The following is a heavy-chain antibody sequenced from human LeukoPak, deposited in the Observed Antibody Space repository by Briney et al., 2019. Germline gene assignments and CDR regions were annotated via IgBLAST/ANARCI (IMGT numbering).Heavy chain of an antibody. J-gene: IGHJ4*02. CDR1: GFTFDDYA. CDR2: ISWNSGSI. D-gene: IGHD6-19*01. V-gene: IGHV3-9*01. CDR3: AKDLSTSGWILGY. Sequence: GGSLRLSCAASGFTFDDYAMHWVRQAPGKGLEWVSGISWNSGSIGYADSVKGRFTISRDNSKNSLYLQMNSLRTEDTALYYCAKDLSTSGWILGYWGQGTLVSVSS.